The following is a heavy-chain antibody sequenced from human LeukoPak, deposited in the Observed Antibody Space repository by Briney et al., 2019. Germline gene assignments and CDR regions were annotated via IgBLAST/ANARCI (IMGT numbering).Heavy chain of an antibody. J-gene: IGHJ5*02. CDR3: ARDGSGDWFDP. V-gene: IGHV1-18*01. Sequence: VASVKVSCKASGYTFTTYGISWVRQAPGQGLEWMGWINGHNGDTNYAQQLQGRVTMTTDTSTSTAYMELRSQRSDDTAMYYCARDGSGDWFDPWGQGTLVTVSS. D-gene: IGHD3-10*01. CDR1: GYTFTTYG. CDR2: INGHNGDT.